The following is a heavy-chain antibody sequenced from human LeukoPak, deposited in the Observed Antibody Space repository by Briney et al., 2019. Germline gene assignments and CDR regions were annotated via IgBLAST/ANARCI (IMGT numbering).Heavy chain of an antibody. CDR1: GFTFSSYA. V-gene: IGHV3-23*01. D-gene: IGHD3-22*01. CDR2: ISGSGSST. J-gene: IGHJ5*02. CDR3: AKPMSPVYYDSSGYPSPFDP. Sequence: PAGGSLRLSCAASGFTFSSYAMSWVRQAPGKGLEWVSAISGSGSSTYYADSVKGRFTISRDNSKNTLYLQMNSLRAEDTAVYYCAKPMSPVYYDSSGYPSPFDPWGQGTLVTVSS.